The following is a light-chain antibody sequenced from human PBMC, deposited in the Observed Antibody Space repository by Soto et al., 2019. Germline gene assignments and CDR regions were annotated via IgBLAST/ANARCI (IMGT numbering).Light chain of an antibody. CDR3: QHSYTTPRT. V-gene: IGKV1-39*01. Sequence: QMTQSPSSLSASVGARITITCRASQSIRTSLNWYQQKRGKAPRLLIYGASTLQSWVPSRFSGSGSATDCTLTVCSLQPECSAIYYCQHSYTTPRTFGQGTKVE. CDR1: QSIRTS. J-gene: IGKJ1*01. CDR2: GAS.